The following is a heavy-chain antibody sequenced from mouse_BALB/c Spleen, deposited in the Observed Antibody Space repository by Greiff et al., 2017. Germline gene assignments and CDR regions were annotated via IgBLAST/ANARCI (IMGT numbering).Heavy chain of an antibody. J-gene: IGHJ1*01. CDR3: ARAYFDV. V-gene: IGHV1-80*01. Sequence: QVQLQQPGSELVRPGASVKLSCKASGYTFTSYWMNWVKQRPGQGLEWIGQIYPGDGDTNYNGKFKGKATLTADKSSSTAYMQLSSLTSEDSAVYFCARAYFDVWGAGTTVTVSS. CDR2: IYPGDGDT. CDR1: GYTFTSYW.